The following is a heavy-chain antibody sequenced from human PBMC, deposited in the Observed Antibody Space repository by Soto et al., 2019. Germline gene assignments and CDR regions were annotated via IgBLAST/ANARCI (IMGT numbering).Heavy chain of an antibody. Sequence: SVKVSCQASRGTFSSYAIRWVRQAPAQGLEWMGGIIPIFGTANYAQKIQGRVTITADESTSTAYMELSSLRSEDTAVYYCAREDVIAAARGAFDIWGQGTRVTVSS. CDR3: AREDVIAAARGAFDI. CDR1: RGTFSSYA. CDR2: IIPIFGTA. D-gene: IGHD6-13*01. V-gene: IGHV1-69*13. J-gene: IGHJ3*02.